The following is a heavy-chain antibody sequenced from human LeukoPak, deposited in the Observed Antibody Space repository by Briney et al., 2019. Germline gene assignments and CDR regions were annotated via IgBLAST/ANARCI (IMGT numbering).Heavy chain of an antibody. CDR1: GGSISSGGYY. J-gene: IGHJ4*02. CDR3: ARDVFSGGDY. CDR2: IYTSGST. V-gene: IGHV4-61*02. D-gene: IGHD3-10*01. Sequence: SETLSLTCTVSGGSISSGGYYWSWIRQPAGKGLEWIGRIYTSGSTNYNPSLKSRVTMSVDTSKNQFSLKLSSVTAADTAVYYCARDVFSGGDYWGQGTLVTVSS.